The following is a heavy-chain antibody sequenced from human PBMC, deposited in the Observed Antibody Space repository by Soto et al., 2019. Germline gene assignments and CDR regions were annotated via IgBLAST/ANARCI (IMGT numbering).Heavy chain of an antibody. Sequence: GGSLRLSCVPSGFTFDSYWMSWVRQAPGKGLEWVANIKQDGTETNYVDSVKGRFTISRDNANNSLYLQMNSLRAEDTAVYCCARDAVGYNFGYRDYYYYGLDVWGQGTTVTVSS. CDR3: ARDAVGYNFGYRDYYYYGLDV. V-gene: IGHV3-7*03. J-gene: IGHJ6*02. D-gene: IGHD5-18*01. CDR2: IKQDGTET. CDR1: GFTFDSYW.